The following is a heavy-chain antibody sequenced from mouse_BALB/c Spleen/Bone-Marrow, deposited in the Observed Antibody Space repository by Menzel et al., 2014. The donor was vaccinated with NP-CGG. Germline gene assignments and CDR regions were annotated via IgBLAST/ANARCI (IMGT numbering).Heavy chain of an antibody. CDR3: ARSGYGSNYDY. J-gene: IGHJ2*01. Sequence: QVQLQQSGAELVRPGSSVKISCKASGYVFSSYWMIWVRQRPGQGLEWIGQIYPGDGDTNYNGKFKGKATLTADKSSSTAYMRLSSLTSEDSAVYFCARSGYGSNYDYWGQGTTLTVSS. CDR1: GYVFSSYW. V-gene: IGHV1-80*01. CDR2: IYPGDGDT. D-gene: IGHD1-1*01.